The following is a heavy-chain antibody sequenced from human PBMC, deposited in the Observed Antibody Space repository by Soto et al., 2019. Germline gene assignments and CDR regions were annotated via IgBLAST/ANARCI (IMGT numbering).Heavy chain of an antibody. D-gene: IGHD3-22*01. CDR3: ARNRYSSDSSGIPGAFDL. V-gene: IGHV3-11*06. Sequence: WGSLRPPCVVSGFTFCNYYMSWIRKDPGKGLEWVSYISNRNIYRYSSRCVKGRFTISRDNAKNSLYLQMNSLRAEDTAVYYFARNRYSSDSSGIPGAFDLWGQGTMVTVSS. J-gene: IGHJ3*01. CDR1: GFTFCNYY. CDR2: ISNRNIYR.